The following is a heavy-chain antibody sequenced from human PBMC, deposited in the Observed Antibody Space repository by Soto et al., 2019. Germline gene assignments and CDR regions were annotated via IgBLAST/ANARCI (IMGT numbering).Heavy chain of an antibody. CDR1: GDSISTYY. J-gene: IGHJ6*02. D-gene: IGHD2-21*01. Sequence: QVQLQESGPGLVKPSETLSLTCTVSGDSISTYYWSWIRQPPGKGLEWIGYIYYSGSTNYNPSLKSRVTLSVDTSKNQFSLKLSSVTAADTAVYYCARSRWGSPYGMDGWGQGTTVTVFS. CDR3: ARSRWGSPYGMDG. V-gene: IGHV4-59*01. CDR2: IYYSGST.